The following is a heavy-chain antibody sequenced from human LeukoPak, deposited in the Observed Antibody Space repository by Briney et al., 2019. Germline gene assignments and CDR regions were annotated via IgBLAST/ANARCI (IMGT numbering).Heavy chain of an antibody. V-gene: IGHV3-23*01. CDR1: GFTFSSYA. J-gene: IGHJ4*02. Sequence: GGSLRLSCAASGFTFSSYAMSWVRQAPGKGLEWVSAISGSGGSTYYADSVKGPFTISRHNSKNPLYLQMNSLRAEDTAVYYCADQVRGWTSFDYWGQGTLVTVSS. D-gene: IGHD6-19*01. CDR3: ADQVRGWTSFDY. CDR2: ISGSGGST.